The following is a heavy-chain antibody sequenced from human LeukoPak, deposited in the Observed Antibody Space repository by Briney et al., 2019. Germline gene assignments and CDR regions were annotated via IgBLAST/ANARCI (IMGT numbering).Heavy chain of an antibody. CDR2: IKQDGSEK. Sequence: GGSLRLSCAASGFTFDDYGMSWVRQAPGKGLEWVANIKQDGSEKYYVDSVKGRFTISRDNAKNSLYLQMNSLRAEDTAVYYCARDLGSGWYLDYYYYGMDVWGQGTTVTVSS. V-gene: IGHV3-7*03. D-gene: IGHD6-19*01. CDR3: ARDLGSGWYLDYYYYGMDV. J-gene: IGHJ6*02. CDR1: GFTFDDYG.